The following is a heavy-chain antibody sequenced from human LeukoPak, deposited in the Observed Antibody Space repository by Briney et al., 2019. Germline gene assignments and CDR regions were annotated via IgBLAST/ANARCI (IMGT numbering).Heavy chain of an antibody. CDR1: GFTFSSYW. CDR2: IKQDGSEK. J-gene: IGHJ4*02. Sequence: QTGGSLRLSCAASGFTFSSYWMSWVRQAPGKGLEWVANIKQDGSEKYYVDSVKGRFTISRDNAKNSLYLQMNSLRAEDTAVYYCARDRPYRRFLEWANFDYWGQGTRVIVSS. CDR3: ARDRPYRRFLEWANFDY. D-gene: IGHD3-3*01. V-gene: IGHV3-7*01.